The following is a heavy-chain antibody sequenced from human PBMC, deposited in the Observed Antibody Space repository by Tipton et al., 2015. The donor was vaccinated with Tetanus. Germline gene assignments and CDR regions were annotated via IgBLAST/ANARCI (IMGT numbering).Heavy chain of an antibody. CDR3: ASLPKHWLAPRGAP. J-gene: IGHJ5*02. D-gene: IGHD6-19*01. V-gene: IGHV4-34*01. CDR2: INHRGST. Sequence: TLSLTCAVYGASFSDYYWSWIRQPPGKGLEWIGEINHRGSTMYIPSLKSRVAISGDTSKNQFSLNLTSLTAADTAVYYCASLPKHWLAPRGAPWGQGTLVTVSS. CDR1: GASFSDYY.